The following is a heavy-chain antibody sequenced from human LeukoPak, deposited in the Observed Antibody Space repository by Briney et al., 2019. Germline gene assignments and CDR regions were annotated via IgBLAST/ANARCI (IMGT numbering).Heavy chain of an antibody. J-gene: IGHJ4*02. CDR2: ISAYNGNT. D-gene: IGHD6-19*01. CDR1: GYTFTSYG. CDR3: ARGGSGWNPKQFDY. V-gene: IGHV1-18*01. Sequence: ASVKVSCKASGYTFTSYGISWMRLAPGQGLEWMGWISAYNGNTNYAQKLQGRVTMTTDTSTSTAYMELRSLRSDDTAVYYCARGGSGWNPKQFDYWGQGTLVTVSS.